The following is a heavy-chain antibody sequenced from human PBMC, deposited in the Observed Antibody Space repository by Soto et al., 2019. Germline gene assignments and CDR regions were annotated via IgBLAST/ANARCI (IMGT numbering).Heavy chain of an antibody. J-gene: IGHJ4*02. CDR2: ISYNGNFE. Sequence: GSLRLSCAVSGLTFSSHAMHWVRQAPGKGLEWVAKISYNGNFEDYADSVKGRFAISRDNSNNTLYLQMNSLRAEDTALYYCTRDYNDGSGRFDYWGQGTLVTVS. V-gene: IGHV3-30*09. D-gene: IGHD3-22*01. CDR1: GLTFSSHA. CDR3: TRDYNDGSGRFDY.